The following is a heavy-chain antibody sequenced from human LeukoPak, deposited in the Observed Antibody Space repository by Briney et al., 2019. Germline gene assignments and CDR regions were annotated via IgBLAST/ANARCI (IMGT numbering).Heavy chain of an antibody. Sequence: ASVKVSCEASGYTFTSYGISCVRQAPGQGLEWMGWISAYKGNTNYAQKLQGRVTMTTDTSTSTAYMELRSLRSDDTAVYYCARMGDDYVWGSYRRYFDYWGQGTLVTVSS. J-gene: IGHJ4*02. V-gene: IGHV1-18*01. CDR2: ISAYKGNT. CDR3: ARMGDDYVWGSYRRYFDY. D-gene: IGHD3-16*02. CDR1: GYTFTSYG.